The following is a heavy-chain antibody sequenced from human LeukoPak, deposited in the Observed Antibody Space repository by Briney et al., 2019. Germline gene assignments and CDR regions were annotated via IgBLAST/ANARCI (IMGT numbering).Heavy chain of an antibody. Sequence: PSETLSLTCTVSGGSISSGSYYWSWIRQPAGKGLEWIGRIYTSGSTNYNPSLKSRVTISLDTSKNQFSLKLSSVTAADTAVYYCARASPMDVWGKGTTVTVSS. J-gene: IGHJ6*03. V-gene: IGHV4-61*02. CDR3: ARASPMDV. CDR2: IYTSGST. CDR1: GGSISSGSYY.